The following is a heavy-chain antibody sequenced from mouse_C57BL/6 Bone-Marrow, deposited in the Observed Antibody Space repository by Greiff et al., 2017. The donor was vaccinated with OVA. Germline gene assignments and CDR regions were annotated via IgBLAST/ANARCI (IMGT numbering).Heavy chain of an antibody. J-gene: IGHJ2*01. V-gene: IGHV1-69*01. CDR2: IDPSDSYT. Sequence: VQLQQPGAELVKPGASVKVSCKASGYTFTSYWMHWVKQRPGQGLEWIGEIDPSDSYTNYNQKFKGKSTLTVDKSSSTAYMQLSSLTSEDSAVYYCARSSYYSNDWGQGTTLTVSS. CDR1: GYTFTSYW. D-gene: IGHD2-5*01. CDR3: ARSSYYSND.